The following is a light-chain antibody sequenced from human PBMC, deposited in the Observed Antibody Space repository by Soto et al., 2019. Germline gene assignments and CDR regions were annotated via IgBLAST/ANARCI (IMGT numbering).Light chain of an antibody. CDR1: QSVSNSY. CDR3: QQDGSSPLT. J-gene: IGKJ4*01. V-gene: IGKV3D-20*01. CDR2: DAS. Sequence: EIVLTQSPATLSLSPGERATLSCGASQSVSNSYLAWYQQKPGLAPRLLIYDASSRATGIPDRFSGSGSGTDFTLTISRLEPEDFGVYYWQQDGSSPLTFGGGTKVEIK.